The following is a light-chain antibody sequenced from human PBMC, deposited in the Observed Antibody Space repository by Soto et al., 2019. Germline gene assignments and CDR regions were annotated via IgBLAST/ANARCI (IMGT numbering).Light chain of an antibody. J-gene: IGKJ3*01. CDR1: QSLLHSNRYNS. Sequence: IVMTQSPLALSVAPGETASISCRSSQSLLHSNRYNSLDWYVQKPGQSPQLLIYLASSRASGVPGRFSGSGSGTNFTLKISGVEAEDAGVYFCMQSLETLFTFGPGTKVDIK. CDR3: MQSLETLFT. CDR2: LAS. V-gene: IGKV2-28*01.